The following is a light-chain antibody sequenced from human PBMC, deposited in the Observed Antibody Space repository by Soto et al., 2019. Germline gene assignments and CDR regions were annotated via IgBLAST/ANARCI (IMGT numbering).Light chain of an antibody. CDR2: LEGSGSY. V-gene: IGLV4-60*03. CDR3: ETWDSNTRV. CDR1: SGHSSYI. Sequence: QLVLTQSSSASASLGSSVKLTCTLSSGHSSYIIAWHQQQPGKAPRYLMKLEGSGSYNKGSEVPDRFSGSSSGADRYLTISNLQSEGEADYYCETWDSNTRVFGGGTKLTVL. J-gene: IGLJ3*02.